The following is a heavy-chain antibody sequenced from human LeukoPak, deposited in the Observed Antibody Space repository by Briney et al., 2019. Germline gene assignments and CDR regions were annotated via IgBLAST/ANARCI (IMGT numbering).Heavy chain of an antibody. CDR3: ARESYGDYFFDN. D-gene: IGHD4-17*01. CDR1: GFTFSSYA. CDR2: ISYDGSNK. V-gene: IGHV3-30*01. J-gene: IGHJ4*02. Sequence: GGSLRLSCAASGFTFSSYAMHWVRQAPGKGLEWVAVISYDGSNKYYADSVKGRFTISRDNFMGTLYLQMNSLRAEDTAVYSCARESYGDYFFDNWGQGTLVTVSS.